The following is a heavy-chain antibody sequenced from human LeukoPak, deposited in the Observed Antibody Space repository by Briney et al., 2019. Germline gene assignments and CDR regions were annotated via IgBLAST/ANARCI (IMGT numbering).Heavy chain of an antibody. CDR3: ARDPSGNCSSTSCYFIYFYYMDV. D-gene: IGHD2-2*01. Sequence: GGSLRLSCAASGFTFSSYSMNWVRQAPGKGLEWVSSISSSSSYIYYADSVKGRFTISRDNAKNSLYLQMNSLRAEDTAVYYCARDPSGNCSSTSCYFIYFYYMDVWGKGAPVTGSS. CDR2: ISSSSSYI. J-gene: IGHJ6*03. CDR1: GFTFSSYS. V-gene: IGHV3-21*01.